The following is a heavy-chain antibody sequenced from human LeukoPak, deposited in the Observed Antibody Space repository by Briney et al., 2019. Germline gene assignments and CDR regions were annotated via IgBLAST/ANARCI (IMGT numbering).Heavy chain of an antibody. D-gene: IGHD3-10*01. Sequence: ASVKVSCKASGYTFTSYGISWVRQAPGQGLEWMGWISAYNGNTNYAQKFQGRVTMTRDTSISTAYMELSRLRSDDTAVYYCARDRTSSLVGYGSGSYYNEFDYWGQGTLVTVSS. V-gene: IGHV1-18*01. CDR1: GYTFTSYG. CDR2: ISAYNGNT. J-gene: IGHJ4*02. CDR3: ARDRTSSLVGYGSGSYYNEFDY.